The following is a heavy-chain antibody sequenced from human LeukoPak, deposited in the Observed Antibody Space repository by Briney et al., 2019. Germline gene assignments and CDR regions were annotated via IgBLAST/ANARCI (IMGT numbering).Heavy chain of an antibody. D-gene: IGHD6-6*01. CDR2: INHSGST. CDR1: GGSFSGYY. CDR3: ARGIAARHYYYYYMDV. Sequence: MPSETLSLTCAVYGGSFSGYYWSWILQPPGKGLEWFGEINHSGSTNYNPSLKSRVTISVDTSKNQFSLKLSSVTAADTAVYYCARGIAARHYYYYYMDVWGKGTTVTVSS. J-gene: IGHJ6*03. V-gene: IGHV4-34*01.